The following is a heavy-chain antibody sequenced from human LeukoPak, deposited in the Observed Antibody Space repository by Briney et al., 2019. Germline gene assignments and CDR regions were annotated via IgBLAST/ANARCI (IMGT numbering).Heavy chain of an antibody. J-gene: IGHJ4*02. D-gene: IGHD3-22*01. V-gene: IGHV3-21*01. Sequence: GGSLRLSCAASGFSFSTYSMNWVRQAPGKGLEWVSSISGSGSSIHYGDSVKGRFTISRDNAKNSLYLQMNSLRVEDTAVYYCARGDAYYFDSCGSPVYYFDYWGQGTLVTVSS. CDR2: ISGSGSSI. CDR1: GFSFSTYS. CDR3: ARGDAYYFDSCGSPVYYFDY.